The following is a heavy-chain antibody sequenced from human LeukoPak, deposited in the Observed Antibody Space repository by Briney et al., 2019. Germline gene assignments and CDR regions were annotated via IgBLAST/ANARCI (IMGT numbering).Heavy chain of an antibody. J-gene: IGHJ6*02. V-gene: IGHV3-30*03. D-gene: IGHD2-15*01. CDR2: ISYDGSNK. CDR3: ARDYCSGGSCYSFYYYYGMDV. Sequence: GGSLRLSCAASGFTFSSYGMHWVRQAPGKGLEWVAVISYDGSNKYYADSVKGRFTISRDNSKNTLYLQMNSLRAEDTAVYYCARDYCSGGSCYSFYYYYGMDVWGQGTTVTVSS. CDR1: GFTFSSYG.